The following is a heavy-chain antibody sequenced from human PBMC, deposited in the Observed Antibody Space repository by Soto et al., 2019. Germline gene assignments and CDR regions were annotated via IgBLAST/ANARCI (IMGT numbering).Heavy chain of an antibody. D-gene: IGHD2-21*01. Sequence: EVQLVESGGGLVKPGGSLRLSCAASGFTFSNAWMSWVRQAPGKGLEWVGRIKSKTDGGTTDYAAPVKCRFTISRDDSKNTLYLQMNSLKTEDTAVYYCTTVCAATGGADCWGQGTLVTVSS. CDR2: IKSKTDGGTT. J-gene: IGHJ4*02. CDR1: GFTFSNAW. V-gene: IGHV3-15*01. CDR3: TTVCAATGGADC.